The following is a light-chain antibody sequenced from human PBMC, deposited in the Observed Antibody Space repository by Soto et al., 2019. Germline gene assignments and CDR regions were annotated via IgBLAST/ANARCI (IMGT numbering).Light chain of an antibody. Sequence: QSALTQPASVSGSPGQSITISCTGTSSDVGGYKYVSWYQHHPGKGPILMLYDVSNRPSGVSNRFSGSKSGNTASLTIAGLQDEDEDDYYCSSYKSLTAYVFGTGTKLTVL. CDR2: DVS. CDR3: SSYKSLTAYV. V-gene: IGLV2-14*01. J-gene: IGLJ1*01. CDR1: SSDVGGYKY.